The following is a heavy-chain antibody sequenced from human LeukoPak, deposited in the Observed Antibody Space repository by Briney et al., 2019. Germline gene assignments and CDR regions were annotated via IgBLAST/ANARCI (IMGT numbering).Heavy chain of an antibody. CDR3: ARQQLVYYYYYGMDV. J-gene: IGHJ6*02. Sequence: GGSLRLSCAASGFTFSSYAMSWVRQAPGKGLEWVAVISYDGSNKYYADSVKGRFTISRDNSKNTLYLQMNSLRAEDTAVYYCARQQLVYYYYYGMDVWGQGTTVTVSS. CDR2: ISYDGSNK. V-gene: IGHV3-30*04. D-gene: IGHD6-13*01. CDR1: GFTFSSYA.